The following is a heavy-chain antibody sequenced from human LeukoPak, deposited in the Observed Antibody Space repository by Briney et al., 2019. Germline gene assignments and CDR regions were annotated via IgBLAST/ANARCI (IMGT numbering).Heavy chain of an antibody. V-gene: IGHV3-23*01. CDR3: AKGRGSSWYSIDY. Sequence: GGSLRLSCAASAFTFSSYAMSWVRQAPGKGLEWVSAISGSGGSTYYADSVKGRFTISRDKSNNTLYLQMNSLRAEDTAVYYCAKGRGSSWYSIDYWGQGTLVTVSS. J-gene: IGHJ4*02. CDR2: ISGSGGST. CDR1: AFTFSSYA. D-gene: IGHD6-13*01.